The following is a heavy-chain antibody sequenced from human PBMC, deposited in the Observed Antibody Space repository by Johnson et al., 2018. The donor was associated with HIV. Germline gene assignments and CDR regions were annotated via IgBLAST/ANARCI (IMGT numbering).Heavy chain of an antibody. Sequence: VESGGGVVQPERSLRLSCSASAFTFDDYGMSWVRQAPGKGLELVSGINWNGGSTGYADSVKGRFTISRDNAKNSLYLQMNSLRAEDTALYYCASQRWKQGDAFDIWSQGTMVTVSS. D-gene: IGHD4-23*01. CDR2: INWNGGST. CDR3: ASQRWKQGDAFDI. V-gene: IGHV3-20*04. CDR1: AFTFDDYG. J-gene: IGHJ3*02.